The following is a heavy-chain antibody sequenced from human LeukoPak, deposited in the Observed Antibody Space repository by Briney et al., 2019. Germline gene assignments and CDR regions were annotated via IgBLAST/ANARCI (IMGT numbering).Heavy chain of an antibody. Sequence: GGSLRLSCAASGFTFSSYSMNWVRQAPGKGLEWISCISGSGSVSYYEDSVKGRFTISRDNAKNSLYLQMNSLRDEDTALYYCARDGGFGFLAAFDIWGQGTMVTVSS. J-gene: IGHJ3*02. V-gene: IGHV3-48*02. CDR3: ARDGGFGFLAAFDI. CDR1: GFTFSSYS. D-gene: IGHD3-10*01. CDR2: ISGSGSVS.